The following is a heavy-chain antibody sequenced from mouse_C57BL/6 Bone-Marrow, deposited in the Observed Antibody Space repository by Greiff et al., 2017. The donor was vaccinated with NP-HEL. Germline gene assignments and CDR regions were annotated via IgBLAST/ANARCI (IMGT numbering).Heavy chain of an antibody. CDR3: AREGSYDYDFAY. J-gene: IGHJ3*01. CDR1: GYTFTDYY. Sequence: VQLQQSGPELVKPGASVKISCKASGYTFTDYYLNWVKQSHGKSLEWIGDINPNNGGTSYNQKFKGKATLTVAKSSSPAYMELRSLTSEDSAVYYCAREGSYDYDFAYWGQGTLVTVSA. V-gene: IGHV1-26*01. CDR2: INPNNGGT. D-gene: IGHD2-4*01.